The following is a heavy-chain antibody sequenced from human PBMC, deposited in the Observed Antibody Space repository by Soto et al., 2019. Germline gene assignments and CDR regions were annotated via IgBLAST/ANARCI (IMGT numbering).Heavy chain of an antibody. J-gene: IGHJ6*02. Sequence: QVQLVESGGGVVQPGRSLRLSCAASGFTFSSYGMHWVRQAPGKGLEWVAVISYDGSNKYYADSVKGRFTISRDNSKNTLYLQMNSLRAEDTDVYYCAKDTVPNAHYYYGMDVWGQGTTVTVSS. CDR3: AKDTVPNAHYYYGMDV. V-gene: IGHV3-30*18. D-gene: IGHD4-17*01. CDR2: ISYDGSNK. CDR1: GFTFSSYG.